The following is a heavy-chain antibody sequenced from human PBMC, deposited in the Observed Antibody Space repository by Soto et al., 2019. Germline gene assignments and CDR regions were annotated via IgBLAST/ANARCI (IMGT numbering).Heavy chain of an antibody. CDR1: GGTFSSYA. D-gene: IGHD2-21*02. Sequence: ASVKVSCKASGGTFSSYAISRVRQAPGQGLEWMGGIIPIFGTANYAQKFQGRVTITADESTSTAYMELSSLRSEDTAVYYCARGLAYCGGDCYWAAFDIWGQGTMVTVSS. CDR3: ARGLAYCGGDCYWAAFDI. V-gene: IGHV1-69*13. CDR2: IIPIFGTA. J-gene: IGHJ3*02.